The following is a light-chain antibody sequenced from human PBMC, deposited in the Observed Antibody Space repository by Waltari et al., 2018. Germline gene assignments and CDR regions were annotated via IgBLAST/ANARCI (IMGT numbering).Light chain of an antibody. CDR3: CSYAGSSKGV. Sequence: QSALTQPASVSGSPGQSITISCTGSSSDVGNYKRVSWYQQHPGKAPKLMIYAVSKPPSWFSDLFSGSKSGYTASLTISGLQPEDESYYFCCSYAGSSKGVFCGGTKVTVL. J-gene: IGLJ2*01. CDR2: AVS. V-gene: IGLV2-23*02. CDR1: SSDVGNYKR.